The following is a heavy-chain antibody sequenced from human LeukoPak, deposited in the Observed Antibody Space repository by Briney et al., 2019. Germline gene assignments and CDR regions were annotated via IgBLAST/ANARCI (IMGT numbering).Heavy chain of an antibody. V-gene: IGHV4-59*01. J-gene: IGHJ4*02. Sequence: SETLSLTCTASDDSISRDFWTWIRQPPGKGLEWIGYIRYSGRTEYNPSLKSRGTKSKQTSKNQFSLKLTSVTAPDTPIYYCARLPDVSGWPFDYWGEGSLVTVSS. CDR1: DDSISRDF. CDR3: ARLPDVSGWPFDY. D-gene: IGHD6-19*01. CDR2: IRYSGRT.